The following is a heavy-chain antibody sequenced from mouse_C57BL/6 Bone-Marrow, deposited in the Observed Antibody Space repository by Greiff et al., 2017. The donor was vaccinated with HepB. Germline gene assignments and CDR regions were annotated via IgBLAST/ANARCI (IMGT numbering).Heavy chain of an antibody. CDR1: GFTFSSYG. CDR2: ISSGGSYT. CDR3: ARHRWGIPYYCDY. D-gene: IGHD2-3*01. V-gene: IGHV5-6*02. J-gene: IGHJ2*01. Sequence: EVKLVESGGDLVKPGGSLKLSCAASGFTFSSYGMSWVRQTPDKRLEWVATISSGGSYTYYPDSVKGRFTISRDNAKNTLYLQMSSLKSEDTAMYYCARHRWGIPYYCDYWGQGTTLTVSS.